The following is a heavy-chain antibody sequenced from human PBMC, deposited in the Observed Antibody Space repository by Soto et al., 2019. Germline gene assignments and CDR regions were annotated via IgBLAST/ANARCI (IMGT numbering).Heavy chain of an antibody. CDR3: VKGGYHYFAY. Sequence: QVQLVESGGGVVQPGRSLRLSCAASRFTFSNYGMHWVRQTPGKGLEWVAGISYDGSNKYYADSVKGRFTISRDNSKNTLYLQMNSLRAEDTAVYYCVKGGYHYFAYWGQGTLVTVAS. CDR1: RFTFSNYG. V-gene: IGHV3-30*18. D-gene: IGHD5-12*01. CDR2: ISYDGSNK. J-gene: IGHJ4*02.